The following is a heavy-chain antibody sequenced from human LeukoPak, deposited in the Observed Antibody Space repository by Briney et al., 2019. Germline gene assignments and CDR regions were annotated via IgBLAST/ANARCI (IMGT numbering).Heavy chain of an antibody. CDR2: MSHDGNKK. CDR3: ARDLIGRYTFDY. V-gene: IGHV3-30-3*01. CDR1: GFTLRDYN. J-gene: IGHJ4*02. Sequence: GGTLRLSCADSGFTLRDYNMHWVREAPGKGLDWVALMSHDGNKKYYADSVKGRFTISRDNSKSTVDLQLNSLRAEDTAVYYCARDLIGRYTFDYCGQGTLVTVSS. D-gene: IGHD3-10*01.